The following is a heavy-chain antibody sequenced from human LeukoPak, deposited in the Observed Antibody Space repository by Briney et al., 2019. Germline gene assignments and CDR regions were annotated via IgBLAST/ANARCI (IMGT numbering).Heavy chain of an antibody. CDR2: IYPGDSDT. CDR1: GYSFTSYW. V-gene: IGHV5-51*01. J-gene: IGHJ4*02. D-gene: IGHD2-15*01. CDR3: ARLGGYCSGGSCYLFPNFDY. Sequence: GKSLKISCKGSGYSFTSYWIGWVRPMPGKGLEWMGIIYPGDSDTRYSPSFQGQVTISADKSISTAYLQWSSLKASDTAMYYCARLGGYCSGGSCYLFPNFDYWGQGTLVTVSS.